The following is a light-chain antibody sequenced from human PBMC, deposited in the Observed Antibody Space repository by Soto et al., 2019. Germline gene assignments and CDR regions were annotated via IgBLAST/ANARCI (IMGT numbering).Light chain of an antibody. J-gene: IGLJ2*01. CDR2: DVS. CDR1: SSDVGGYDF. V-gene: IGLV2-11*01. CDR3: SSHAGANKLV. Sequence: QSSLTQPRSVSGSPGQSVTISCTGTSSDVGGYDFVSWYQQHPGKAPKLMISDVSKRPSGVPDRFSGSKSDNTASLTISGLQAEDEADYYCSSHAGANKLVFGGGTKVTVL.